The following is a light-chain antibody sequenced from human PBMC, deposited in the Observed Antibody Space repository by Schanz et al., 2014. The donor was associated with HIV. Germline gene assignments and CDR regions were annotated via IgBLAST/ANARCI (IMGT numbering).Light chain of an antibody. J-gene: IGKJ1*01. Sequence: EIVLTQSPATLSLSPGERATLSCRASQSVSNNYLAWYQQKPGQAPRLLIYGASTRATGIPARFSGSGSGTEFTLTISSLQSEDFAVYYCQQRSNWPPWTFGQGTKVEIK. CDR2: GAS. CDR1: QSVSNNY. V-gene: IGKV3D-20*02. CDR3: QQRSNWPPWT.